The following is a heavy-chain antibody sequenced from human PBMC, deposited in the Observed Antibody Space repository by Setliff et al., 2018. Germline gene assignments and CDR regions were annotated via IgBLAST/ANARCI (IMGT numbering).Heavy chain of an antibody. J-gene: IGHJ6*02. V-gene: IGHV1-18*01. CDR2: ISAYNGNT. Sequence: ASVKVSCKASGYTFTSYDINWVRQATGQGLEWMGWISAYNGNTNYAQKLQGRVTMTTDTSTSTAYMELRSLRSDDTAVYYCARGRERDYNFWSGYYTYYYYGMDVWGQGTTVTV. CDR3: ARGRERDYNFWSGYYTYYYYGMDV. CDR1: GYTFTSYD. D-gene: IGHD3-3*01.